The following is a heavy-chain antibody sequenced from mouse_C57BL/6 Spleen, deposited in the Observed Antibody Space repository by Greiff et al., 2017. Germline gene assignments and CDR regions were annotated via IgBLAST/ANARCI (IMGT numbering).Heavy chain of an antibody. V-gene: IGHV1-50*01. Sequence: QVQLQQPGAELVKPGASVKLSCKASGYTFTSYWMQWVKQRPGQGLEWIGEIDPSDSYTNYNQKFKGKATLTVDTSSSTAYMQLSSLTSEDSAVYYCARRGIYLFDYWGQGTTLTVSS. CDR2: IDPSDSYT. D-gene: IGHD5-5*01. CDR1: GYTFTSYW. CDR3: ARRGIYLFDY. J-gene: IGHJ2*01.